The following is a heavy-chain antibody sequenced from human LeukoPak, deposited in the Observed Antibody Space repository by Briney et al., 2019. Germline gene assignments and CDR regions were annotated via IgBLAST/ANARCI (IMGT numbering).Heavy chain of an antibody. J-gene: IGHJ4*02. V-gene: IGHV3-23*01. Sequence: GGSLRLSCAASGFTFSSYAMSWVRQAPGKGLEWVSAISGSGGSTDYADSVKGRFTISRDNSKNTLYLQMNSLRAEDTAVYYCAKDRYCSSTSCYEDYWGQGTLVTVSS. CDR3: AKDRYCSSTSCYEDY. CDR1: GFTFSSYA. CDR2: ISGSGGST. D-gene: IGHD2-2*01.